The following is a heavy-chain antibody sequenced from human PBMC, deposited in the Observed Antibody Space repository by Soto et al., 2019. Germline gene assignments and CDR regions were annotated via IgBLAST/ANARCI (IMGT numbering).Heavy chain of an antibody. Sequence: GGSLGLSCAASGFIFSNAWMNAVRQAPRKVLAWVGRVKSKNDGGTTDFAAPVKGRFAISRDGSKNMVYLEMNSLQPEDTAIYYCTTDSYITSIIVRFDYWGHGTLVTVSS. J-gene: IGHJ4*01. D-gene: IGHD3-22*01. CDR2: VKSKNDGGTT. V-gene: IGHV3-15*07. CDR1: GFIFSNAW. CDR3: TTDSYITSIIVRFDY.